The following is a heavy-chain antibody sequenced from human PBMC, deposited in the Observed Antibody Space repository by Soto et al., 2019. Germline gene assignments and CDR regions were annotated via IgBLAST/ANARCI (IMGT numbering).Heavy chain of an antibody. CDR3: ARDQGYDFSYGMDV. D-gene: IGHD3-3*01. CDR1: GFTFSSYA. J-gene: IGHJ6*02. CDR2: ISYDGSNK. Sequence: SLRLSCAASGFTFSSYAMHWVRQAPGKGLEWVAVISYDGSNKYYADSVKGRFTISRDNSKNTLYLQMNSLRAEDTAVYYCARDQGYDFSYGMDVWGQGTTVTVSS. V-gene: IGHV3-30-3*01.